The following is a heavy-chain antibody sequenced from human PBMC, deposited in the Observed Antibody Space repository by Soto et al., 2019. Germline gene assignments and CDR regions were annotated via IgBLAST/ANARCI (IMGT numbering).Heavy chain of an antibody. CDR3: ARSVEGHFDY. V-gene: IGHV3-48*02. CDR1: GFRFNIYS. D-gene: IGHD6-19*01. J-gene: IGHJ4*02. Sequence: EVQLVESGGGLVQPGGSLRLSCAASGFRFNIYSMNWIRQAPGKGLEWSAYMTSDTKTIKYGDSVKGRFTISRDNDNNVVYLQMNSLRDEDTAVYYCARSVEGHFDYWGQGTVVTV. CDR2: MTSDTKTI.